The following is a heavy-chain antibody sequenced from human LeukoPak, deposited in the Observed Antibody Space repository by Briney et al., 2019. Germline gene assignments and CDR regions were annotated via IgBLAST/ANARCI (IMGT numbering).Heavy chain of an antibody. V-gene: IGHV3-23*01. CDR1: GFTFSSYA. Sequence: GGSLRLSCAASGFTFSSYAMNWVRQAPGKGLEWVAAVSGSGGSTYHADSVRGRFTISRDNSKNTLYLQMSSLRVEDTAVYHCAKGLSASGRFNAFDIWGQGTMVTVSS. D-gene: IGHD3-3*01. J-gene: IGHJ3*02. CDR2: VSGSGGST. CDR3: AKGLSASGRFNAFDI.